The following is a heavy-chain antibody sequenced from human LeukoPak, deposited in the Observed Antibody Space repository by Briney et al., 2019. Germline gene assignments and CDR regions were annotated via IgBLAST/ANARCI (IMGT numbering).Heavy chain of an antibody. D-gene: IGHD3-10*01. Sequence: GGSLRLSCAASGFTVSSNYMRGVRQAPGKGLEGVSVIYSGGSTYYADSVKGRFTISRQNSKNTLYLQMNSLRAEDTAVYYCAGITMVRGVITWGQGTLVTVSS. CDR1: GFTVSSNY. CDR2: IYSGGST. CDR3: AGITMVRGVIT. V-gene: IGHV3-53*01. J-gene: IGHJ5*02.